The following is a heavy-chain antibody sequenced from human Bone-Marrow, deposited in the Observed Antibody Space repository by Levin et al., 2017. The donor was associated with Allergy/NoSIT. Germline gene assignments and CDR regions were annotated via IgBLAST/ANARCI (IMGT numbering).Heavy chain of an antibody. CDR1: GFSFSAYA. D-gene: IGHD3-10*01. J-gene: IGHJ3*02. V-gene: IGHV3-30-3*01. CDR3: TRMLATMARNLRRKAFDI. CDR2: ISYDGNNT. Sequence: GGSLRLSCAASGFSFSAYAMHWVRQAPAKGPEWLAVISYDGNNTYYKDSVKGRFTISRDNSENPLYLQMNDLRAEDTALYYCTRMLATMARNLRRKAFDIWGQGTVVTVSS.